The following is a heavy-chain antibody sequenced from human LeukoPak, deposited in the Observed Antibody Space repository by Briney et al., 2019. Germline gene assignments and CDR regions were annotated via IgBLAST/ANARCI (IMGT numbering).Heavy chain of an antibody. V-gene: IGHV1-2*06. D-gene: IGHD4-17*01. Sequence: GASVKVSCKASGYTFTGYYMHWVRQAPGQGLEWMGRINPNSGGTNYAQKFQGRVTMTRDTSISTAYMELSRLRSDDPAVYYCAREYMTTVTTWRPPGGYWGQGTLVTVSS. CDR1: GYTFTGYY. CDR3: AREYMTTVTTWRPPGGY. J-gene: IGHJ4*02. CDR2: INPNSGGT.